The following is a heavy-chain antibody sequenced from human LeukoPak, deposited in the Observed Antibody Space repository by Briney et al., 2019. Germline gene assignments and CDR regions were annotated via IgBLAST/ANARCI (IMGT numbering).Heavy chain of an antibody. CDR2: INHSGST. Sequence: PSETLSLTCAVYGGSFSGYYWSWIRQPPGKGLEWIGEINHSGSTNYNPSLKSRVTISVDTSKNQFSLKLSSVTAADTAVYYCARPPLNYYDSSGYYYYFDYWGQGTLVTVSS. D-gene: IGHD3-22*01. V-gene: IGHV4-34*01. J-gene: IGHJ4*02. CDR1: GGSFSGYY. CDR3: ARPPLNYYDSSGYYYYFDY.